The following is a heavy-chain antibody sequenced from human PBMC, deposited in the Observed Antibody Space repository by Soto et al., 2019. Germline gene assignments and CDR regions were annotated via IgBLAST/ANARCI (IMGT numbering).Heavy chain of an antibody. CDR1: GGSISTPGDY. D-gene: IGHD3-22*01. J-gene: IGHJ4*02. CDR3: ARHGLSDSSGFYLIDS. Sequence: PSETLSLTCTVSGGSISTPGDYWGWIRQPPGKGLEWIGSFYYSGSTFYNASLKSRLTISVDTSKSQFSLKLSSATAADTALYYCARHGLSDSSGFYLIDSWGQGTLVTVSS. V-gene: IGHV4-39*01. CDR2: FYYSGST.